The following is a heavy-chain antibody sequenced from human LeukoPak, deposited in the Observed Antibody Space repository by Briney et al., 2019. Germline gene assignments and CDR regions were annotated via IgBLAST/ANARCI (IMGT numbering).Heavy chain of an antibody. V-gene: IGHV3-72*01. D-gene: IGHD3-16*02. CDR3: ANGGALSPWYYLDY. CDR1: GFTFSSYG. CDR2: TRNRANSYIT. J-gene: IGHJ4*02. Sequence: PGGSLRLSCAASGFTFSSYGMHWVRQAPGKGLEWVGRTRNRANSYITEYAASVKGRFTLSRDDSKNSLYLQMNSLKTEDTAVYYCANGGALSPWYYLDYWGQGTLVTVSS.